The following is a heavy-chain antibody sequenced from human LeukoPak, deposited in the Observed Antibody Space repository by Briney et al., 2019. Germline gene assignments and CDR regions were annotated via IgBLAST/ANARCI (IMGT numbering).Heavy chain of an antibody. CDR1: GDSIRGYY. CDR3: SRARGGSGSYGHFDS. V-gene: IGHV4-4*07. CDR2: IYTSGST. J-gene: IGHJ4*02. Sequence: PSETLSLTCTVSGDSIRGYYWTWIRQPAGKGLQWIGRIYTSGSTNYNPSLKSRVTMSVDTSKNQFSLKMSSLTAADTAMYYCSRARGGSGSYGHFDSWGQGTLVTVSS. D-gene: IGHD1-26*01.